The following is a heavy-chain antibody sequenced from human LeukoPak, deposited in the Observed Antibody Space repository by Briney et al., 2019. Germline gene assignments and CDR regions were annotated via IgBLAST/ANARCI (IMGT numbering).Heavy chain of an antibody. V-gene: IGHV3-23*01. CDR1: GFTFSSYA. J-gene: IGHJ4*02. Sequence: GGSLRLSCAASGFTFSSYAMSWVRQAPGKGLEWVSAISGSGDSTYYADSVKGRFTISRDNSRNTLYLQMNNLRAEDTAVYYCAKEEYSSSTTDFDYWGQGTLVAVSS. CDR3: AKEEYSSSTTDFDY. D-gene: IGHD6-6*01. CDR2: ISGSGDST.